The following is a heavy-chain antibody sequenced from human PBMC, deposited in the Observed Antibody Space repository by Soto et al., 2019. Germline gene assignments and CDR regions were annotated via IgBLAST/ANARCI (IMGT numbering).Heavy chain of an antibody. Sequence: GGSLRLSCAASGFTFSSYAMSWVRQAPGKGLEWVSAISGSGGSTYYADSVKGRFTISRDNSKNTLYLQMNSLRAEDTAVYYCAKGPTHDFWSGYSNFPFDYWGQGTLVTVSS. D-gene: IGHD3-3*01. CDR3: AKGPTHDFWSGYSNFPFDY. CDR1: GFTFSSYA. CDR2: ISGSGGST. J-gene: IGHJ4*02. V-gene: IGHV3-23*01.